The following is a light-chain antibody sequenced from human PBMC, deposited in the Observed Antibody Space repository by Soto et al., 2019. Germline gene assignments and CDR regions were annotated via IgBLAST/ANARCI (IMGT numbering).Light chain of an antibody. CDR1: SSNIGGNS. V-gene: IGLV1-51*01. CDR2: DDN. J-gene: IGLJ1*01. CDR3: GSWDSSLSAYV. Sequence: VLSQPPSVSAAPGQRVTISCSGSSSNIGGNSVSWYQQLPGTAPKLLIYDDNKRPSGIPDRFSGSKSGTSATLGITGFQTGDEADYYCGSWDSSLSAYVFGTGTKVTVL.